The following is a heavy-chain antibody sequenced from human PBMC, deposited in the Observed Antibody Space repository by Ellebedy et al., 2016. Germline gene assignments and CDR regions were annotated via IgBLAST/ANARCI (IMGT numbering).Heavy chain of an antibody. CDR2: IYYRGST. CDR1: GGSISGYY. J-gene: IGHJ4*02. D-gene: IGHD3-22*01. CDR3: ARDDDSSGYYYGFDY. Sequence: SETLSLXXTVSGGSISGYYWTWIRQPPGKGLEWIGSIYYRGSTYYNPSLKSRVTILVDTSKNQFSLKLSSVTAADTAVYYCARDDDSSGYYYGFDYWGQGTLVTVSS. V-gene: IGHV4-39*07.